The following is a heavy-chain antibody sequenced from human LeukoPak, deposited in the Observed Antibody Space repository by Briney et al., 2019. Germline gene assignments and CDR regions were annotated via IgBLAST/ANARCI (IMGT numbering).Heavy chain of an antibody. V-gene: IGHV4-59*01. D-gene: IGHD2-2*01. J-gene: IGHJ5*02. CDR1: GGSISSYY. CDR3: AAYQLLFGFDP. CDR2: IYYSGST. Sequence: SETLSLTCTVSGGSISSYYWSWIRQPPGKGLEWIGYIYYSGSTNYNPSLKSRVTISVDTSKNQFSLKLSSVTAADMAVYYCAAYQLLFGFDPWGQGTLVTVSS.